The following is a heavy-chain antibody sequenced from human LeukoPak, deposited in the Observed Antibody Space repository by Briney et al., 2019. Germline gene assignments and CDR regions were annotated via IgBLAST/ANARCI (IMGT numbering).Heavy chain of an antibody. D-gene: IGHD3-22*01. CDR2: IYYSGST. CDR3: ARAPDYYDSSRWDY. J-gene: IGHJ4*02. CDR1: GGSISSYY. Sequence: SETLSLTYTVSGGSISSYYWSWIRQPPGKGLEWIGYIYYSGSTNYNPSLKSRVTISVDTSKNQFSLKLSSVTAADTAVYYCARAPDYYDSSRWDYWGQGTLVTVSS. V-gene: IGHV4-59*01.